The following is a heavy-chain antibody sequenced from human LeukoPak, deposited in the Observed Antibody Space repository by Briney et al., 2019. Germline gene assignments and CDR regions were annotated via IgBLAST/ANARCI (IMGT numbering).Heavy chain of an antibody. CDR1: GYIFSTYG. D-gene: IGHD3-9*01. V-gene: IGHV1-18*01. Sequence: GASVKVSCKASGYIFSTYGISWVRQAPGQGLEWMGFISPYNGNTDYAQKVQGRITMTTDTSTGTAYMELRSLRSDDTAMYYCARETYHDILTGTDYWGQGTLVTVSS. CDR2: ISPYNGNT. J-gene: IGHJ4*02. CDR3: ARETYHDILTGTDY.